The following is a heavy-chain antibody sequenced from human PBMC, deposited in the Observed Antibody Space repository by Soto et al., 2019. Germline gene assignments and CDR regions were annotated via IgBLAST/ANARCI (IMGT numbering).Heavy chain of an antibody. CDR3: ARGGRNRSVDTAMADFDY. CDR1: GGSFSDYY. J-gene: IGHJ4*02. D-gene: IGHD5-18*01. Sequence: SETLSLTCAVYGGSFSDYYWSWIRQPPGKGLEWIGEINHSGSTNYNPSLKSRVTISVDTSKNQFSLKLSSVTAADTAVYYCARGGRNRSVDTAMADFDYWGQGTLVTVSS. V-gene: IGHV4-34*01. CDR2: INHSGST.